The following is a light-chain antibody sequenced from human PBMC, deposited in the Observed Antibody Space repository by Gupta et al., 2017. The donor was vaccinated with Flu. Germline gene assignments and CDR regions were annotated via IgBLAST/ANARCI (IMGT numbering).Light chain of an antibody. V-gene: IGLV2-8*01. CDR3: VSYTGSNIVV. CDR1: CGEVGSDYY. J-gene: IGLJ2*01. Sequence: VTITWSVTCGEVGSDYYPNWDQQHPGKAPSLMIYKISSRTAGVPDRFSGSMAGNTAALTISGPKEDEESDYYCVSYTGSNIVVFGGGTKLTVL. CDR2: KIS.